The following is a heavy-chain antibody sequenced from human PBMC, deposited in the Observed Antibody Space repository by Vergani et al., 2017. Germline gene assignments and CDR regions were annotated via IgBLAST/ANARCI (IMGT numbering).Heavy chain of an antibody. J-gene: IGHJ4*02. D-gene: IGHD6-19*01. CDR2: ISSSSYI. CDR3: ARGRVEAVAGPAY. CDR1: GFTFSSYS. Sequence: EVQLVESGGGLVKPGGSLRLSCAASGFTFSSYSMNWVRQAPGKGLEWVSSISSSSYIYYADSVKGRFTISRDNAKNSLYLQMNSLRAEDTAEYYCARGRVEAVAGPAYWGQGTLVTVSS. V-gene: IGHV3-21*01.